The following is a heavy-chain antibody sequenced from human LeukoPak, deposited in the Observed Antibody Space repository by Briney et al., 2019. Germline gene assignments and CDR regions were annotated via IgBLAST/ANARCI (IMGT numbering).Heavy chain of an antibody. CDR2: IYYTGST. J-gene: IGHJ6*02. CDR1: GGSISRDY. CDR3: ARELVPDYYDSSGYGTPYYYYGMDV. D-gene: IGHD3-22*01. Sequence: SETLSLTCTVSGGSISRDYWSWIRQPPGKGLEWIGYIYYTGSTNYNPSLKSRVTISVDTSKNQFSLKLSSVTAADTAVYYCARELVPDYYDSSGYGTPYYYYGMDVWGQGTTVTVSS. V-gene: IGHV4-59*12.